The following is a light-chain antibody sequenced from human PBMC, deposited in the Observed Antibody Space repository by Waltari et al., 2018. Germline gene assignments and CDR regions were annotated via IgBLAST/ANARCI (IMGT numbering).Light chain of an antibody. V-gene: IGKV3-11*01. CDR1: QSVSSY. J-gene: IGKJ2*01. CDR2: DSS. CDR3: QLRTNWPSYT. Sequence: EIVLTQSPATLSLSPGERATLSCRASQSVSSYLAWYQQKPGQAPRLLIYDSSTRPTGIPARFSGSGSGTDFTLTISSQEPEDFAVYYCQLRTNWPSYTFGRGTKLEIK.